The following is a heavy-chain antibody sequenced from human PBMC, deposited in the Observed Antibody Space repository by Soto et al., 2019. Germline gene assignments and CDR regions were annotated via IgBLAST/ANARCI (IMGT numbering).Heavy chain of an antibody. CDR2: IYYSGAT. Sequence: QVQLQESGPGLVKPSQTLSLTCTVSGGSISAGGYYWNWIRQHPGKGLEWIGYIYYSGATYYNPSLKGRSTISVGTSKNQHSLKLSSVTAAATAVYYCARDADEGYFDSWGQGTLVTVSS. V-gene: IGHV4-31*03. J-gene: IGHJ4*02. CDR3: ARDADEGYFDS. CDR1: GGSISAGGYY.